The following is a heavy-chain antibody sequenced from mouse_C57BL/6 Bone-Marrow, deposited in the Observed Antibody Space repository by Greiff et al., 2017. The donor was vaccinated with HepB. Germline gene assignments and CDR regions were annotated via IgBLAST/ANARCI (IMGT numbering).Heavy chain of an antibody. V-gene: IGHV1-81*01. J-gene: IGHJ4*01. CDR1: GYTFTSYG. D-gene: IGHD1-1*01. CDR3: ARKVGGPMDY. Sequence: VKLQQSGAELARPGASVELSCKASGYTFTSYGISWVKQRTGQGLEWIGEIYPRSGNTYYNEKFKGKATLTADKSSSTAYMELRSLTSEDSAVYFCARKVGGPMDYWGQGTSVTVSS. CDR2: IYPRSGNT.